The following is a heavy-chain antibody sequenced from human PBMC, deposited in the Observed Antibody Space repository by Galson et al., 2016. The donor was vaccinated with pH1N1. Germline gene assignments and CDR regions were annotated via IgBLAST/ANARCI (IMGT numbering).Heavy chain of an antibody. Sequence: QSGAEVKKPRESLRISCKGFGSSFSNYWIAWVRQMPGKGLECMGVIYPGDSDTKYTPSFEGQVVISADKSISSVFLQWNSLEASDTAMYYCARSTKGVSTGHFDSWGQGTLVTVS. CDR2: IYPGDSDT. J-gene: IGHJ4*02. D-gene: IGHD1-1*01. CDR3: ARSTKGVSTGHFDS. CDR1: GSSFSNYW. V-gene: IGHV5-51*03.